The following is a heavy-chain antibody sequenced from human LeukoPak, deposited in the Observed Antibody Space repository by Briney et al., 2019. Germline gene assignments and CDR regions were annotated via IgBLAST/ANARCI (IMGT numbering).Heavy chain of an antibody. CDR3: ARLAHITGTTTPDAFDI. CDR1: GSIFTSYW. CDR2: IYPGDSNT. J-gene: IGHJ3*02. Sequence: GASLQISCEGSGSIFTSYWIAWVRQLPGKGVEGMGVIYPGDSNTKDSPSFQGQVTISADKSTSTAYLQWSSLKASDSAIYYCARLAHITGTTTPDAFDIWGQGTMLTVSS. V-gene: IGHV5-51*01. D-gene: IGHD1-7*01.